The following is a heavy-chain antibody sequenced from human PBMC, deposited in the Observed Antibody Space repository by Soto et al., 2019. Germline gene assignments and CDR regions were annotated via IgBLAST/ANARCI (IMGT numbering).Heavy chain of an antibody. V-gene: IGHV6-1*01. Sequence: QTLALTCAISGDSVSSNSAAWNWIRHSPSRGLEWLGRTYYRSKWYNDYAVSVKSRITINPDTSKNQFSLQLNSVTPEDTAVYYCARVVRGTAYGMDVWGQGTTVTVSS. J-gene: IGHJ6*02. CDR3: ARVVRGTAYGMDV. D-gene: IGHD3-10*02. CDR1: GDSVSSNSAA. CDR2: TYYRSKWYN.